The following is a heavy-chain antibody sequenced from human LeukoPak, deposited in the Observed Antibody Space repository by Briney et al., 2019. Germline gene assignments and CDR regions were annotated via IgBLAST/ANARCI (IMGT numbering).Heavy chain of an antibody. CDR2: ISGSGGST. J-gene: IGHJ4*02. CDR3: ARVSINMIRGPPDF. CDR1: GFTFSSYA. Sequence: PGGSLRLSCAASGFTFSSYAMSWVRQAPGKGLEWVSAISGSGGSTYYADSVKGRFTISRGNSKNTLYLQMNSLRTEDTAVYYCARVSINMIRGPPDFWGQGTLVTVSS. V-gene: IGHV3-23*01. D-gene: IGHD3-10*01.